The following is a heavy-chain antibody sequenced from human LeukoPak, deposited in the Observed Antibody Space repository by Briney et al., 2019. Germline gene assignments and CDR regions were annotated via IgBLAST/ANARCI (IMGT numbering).Heavy chain of an antibody. CDR2: IYYSGTT. Sequence: KPSETLSLTCTVSGGSISNSAYYWGWIRQPPGKGLEWVGSIYYSGTTYYNPSLKSRVTISVDTPKNQFSLKLSSVTAADTAVYYCARESGAARPGDSYWGQGTLVTVSS. D-gene: IGHD6-6*01. CDR1: GGSISNSAYY. J-gene: IGHJ4*02. CDR3: ARESGAARPGDSY. V-gene: IGHV4-39*07.